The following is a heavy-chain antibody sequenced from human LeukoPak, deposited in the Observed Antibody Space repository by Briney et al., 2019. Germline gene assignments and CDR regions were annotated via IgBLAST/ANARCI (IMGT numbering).Heavy chain of an antibody. V-gene: IGHV3-11*05. Sequence: PGGSLRLSCVASGFTFRDYYMSWIRRAPGKGLEWVSYISSSSSYIDYADSVKGRFTISRDNAKNSLHLRMKSLRAEDTAVYYCAREGNWNYNWFDPWGQGTLVTVSS. J-gene: IGHJ5*02. CDR2: ISSSSSYI. CDR3: AREGNWNYNWFDP. D-gene: IGHD1-7*01. CDR1: GFTFRDYY.